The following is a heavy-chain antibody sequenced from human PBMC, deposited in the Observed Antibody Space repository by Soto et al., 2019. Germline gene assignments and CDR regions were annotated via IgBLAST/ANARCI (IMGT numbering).Heavy chain of an antibody. CDR3: AKGQSSIAARGMDV. V-gene: IGHV3-23*01. D-gene: IGHD6-6*01. CDR1: EFRFSIDA. J-gene: IGHJ6*02. CDR2: ISDSGGST. Sequence: GGSRRLSCAASEFRFSIDAVTWFRQARVRGLEWGSSISDSGGSTSYADSVKGRFTISRDNSKNTLYLQMNSLRAEDTAVYYCAKGQSSIAARGMDVWGQGTTVTVSS.